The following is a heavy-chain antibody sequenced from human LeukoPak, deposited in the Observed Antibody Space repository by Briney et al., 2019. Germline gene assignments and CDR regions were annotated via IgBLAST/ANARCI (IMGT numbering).Heavy chain of an antibody. D-gene: IGHD1-26*01. Sequence: GASVKVSCKASGYTFTRYGINWVRQAPGQGLEWMGWISTYNGYTNYAQNLQGRVTMTTDTSASTVYLELRSLRSDDTAVYYCARTPPPTIVGAHYFDYWGQGTLVTVSS. CDR1: GYTFTRYG. J-gene: IGHJ4*02. CDR3: ARTPPPTIVGAHYFDY. CDR2: ISTYNGYT. V-gene: IGHV1-18*01.